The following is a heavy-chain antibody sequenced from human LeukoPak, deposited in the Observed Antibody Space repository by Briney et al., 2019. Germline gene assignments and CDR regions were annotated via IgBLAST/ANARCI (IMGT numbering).Heavy chain of an antibody. Sequence: GGSLRLSCAASGFTFSSYSMNWVRQAPGKGLEWVSSISSSSSYIYYADSVKGRFTISRDNAKNSLYLQMNSLRAEDTAVYYCARDLTTVTNPAEEIDYWGQGTLVTVSS. CDR3: ARDLTTVTNPAEEIDY. V-gene: IGHV3-21*01. CDR2: ISSSSSYI. J-gene: IGHJ4*02. D-gene: IGHD4-11*01. CDR1: GFTFSSYS.